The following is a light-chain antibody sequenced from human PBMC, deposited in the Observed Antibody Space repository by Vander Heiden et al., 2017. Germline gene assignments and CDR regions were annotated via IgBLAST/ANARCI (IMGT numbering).Light chain of an antibody. Sequence: TQILPSPSSLSASVGDRVTITCRASQSISSYLNWYQQKPGKAPKLLIYAASSLQSGVPSRFSGSGSGTDFTLTISSLQPEDFATYYWQQSYSTPYTFGQGTKLENK. CDR1: QSISSY. CDR2: AAS. J-gene: IGKJ2*01. V-gene: IGKV1-39*01. CDR3: QQSYSTPYT.